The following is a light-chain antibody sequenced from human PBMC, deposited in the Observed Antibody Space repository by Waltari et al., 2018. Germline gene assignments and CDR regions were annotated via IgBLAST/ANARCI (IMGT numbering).Light chain of an antibody. V-gene: IGKV1-5*03. CDR2: KAS. Sequence: DIQMTQSPSTLSASVGDRVTITCRASQRISSWLAWYQQKPGKAPKVLIYKASSLESGVPSRFSGSGSGTEFTLTISSLQPDDFATYYCQQYNSYRMYTFGQGTKLEIK. J-gene: IGKJ2*01. CDR1: QRISSW. CDR3: QQYNSYRMYT.